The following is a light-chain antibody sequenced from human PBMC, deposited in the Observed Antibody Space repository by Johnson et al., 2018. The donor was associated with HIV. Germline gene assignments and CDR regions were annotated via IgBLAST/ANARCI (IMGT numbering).Light chain of an antibody. V-gene: IGLV1-51*01. CDR1: SSNIGNNY. Sequence: HSVLTQPPSVSAAPGQKVTISCSGSSSNIGNNYVSWYQQLPGTAPKLLIYDNNKRPSGIPDRFSGSKSGTSATLCITGLQTGDEADYYRGTWGVFGTGTKVTVL. CDR2: DNN. J-gene: IGLJ1*01. CDR3: GTWGV.